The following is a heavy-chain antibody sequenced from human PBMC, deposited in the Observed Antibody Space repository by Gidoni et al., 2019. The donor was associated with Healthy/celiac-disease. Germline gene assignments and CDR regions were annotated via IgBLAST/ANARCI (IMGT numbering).Heavy chain of an antibody. J-gene: IGHJ3*02. CDR2: IYYSGST. V-gene: IGHV4-39*01. CDR1: GGSISSSSYD. CDR3: ARRKIVVDRDAFDI. D-gene: IGHD3-22*01. Sequence: QLQLQESGPGLVKPSETLSLTCTVSGGSISSSSYDWGWIRQPPGKGREWIGSIYYSGSTYYNPSLKSRVTISVDTSKNQFSLKLSSVTAADTAVYYCARRKIVVDRDAFDIWGQGTMVTVSS.